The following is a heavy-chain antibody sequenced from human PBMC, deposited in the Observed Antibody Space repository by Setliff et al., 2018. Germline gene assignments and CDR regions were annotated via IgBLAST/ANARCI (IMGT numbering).Heavy chain of an antibody. Sequence: LSCAASGFTFTNAWMHWVRQAPGKGLVWVSRINSGGSNMIYVDSVKGRFTVSRDNAKNTVYLQMNSLRAEDTGVYFCARAGIALATPKEYFHYYYMDVWGKGTTVTVSS. CDR2: INSGGSNM. CDR1: GFTFTNAW. V-gene: IGHV3-74*01. J-gene: IGHJ6*03. CDR3: ARAGIALATPKEYFHYYYMDV. D-gene: IGHD6-19*01.